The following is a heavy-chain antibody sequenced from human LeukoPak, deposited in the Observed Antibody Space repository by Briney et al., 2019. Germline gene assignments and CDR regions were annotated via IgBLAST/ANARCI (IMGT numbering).Heavy chain of an antibody. Sequence: ASVKVSCKASGYTFTSYGISWVRQAPGQGLEWMGWISAYNGNTNYAQKLQGRVTMTTDTSTSTAYMELRSLRSDDTAVYYCAREYYYDSSGYYGTGAFDIWGQGTMVTVSS. CDR3: AREYYYDSSGYYGTGAFDI. CDR2: ISAYNGNT. D-gene: IGHD3-22*01. J-gene: IGHJ3*02. CDR1: GYTFTSYG. V-gene: IGHV1-18*01.